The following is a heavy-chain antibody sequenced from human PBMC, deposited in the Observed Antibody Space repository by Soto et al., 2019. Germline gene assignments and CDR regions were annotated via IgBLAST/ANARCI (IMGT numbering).Heavy chain of an antibody. CDR3: ARRITGIYSDWFDT. V-gene: IGHV1-18*04. CDR1: GYLFTTYG. Sequence: QVQLVQSGAEVKKPGASVKVSCKAAGYLFTTYGVTWVRQAPGQGLEWIGWISPHNGETKYVQKFQGRVTMTTDTSTSTADMELKTLRSDDTAVYYCARRITGIYSDWFDTWGQGTLVTVSS. J-gene: IGHJ5*02. CDR2: ISPHNGET. D-gene: IGHD1-26*01.